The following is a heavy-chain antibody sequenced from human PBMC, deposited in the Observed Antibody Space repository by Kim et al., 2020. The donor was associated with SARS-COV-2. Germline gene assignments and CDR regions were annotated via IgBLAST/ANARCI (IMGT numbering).Heavy chain of an antibody. J-gene: IGHJ3*02. CDR2: IYYSGST. Sequence: SETLSLTCAVSGCSITSVGYYWSWIRHLPGQGLEWIGYIYYSGSTYSHPSLKRRLSISRDTSNNRFSLTFTPMTAADTAIYYCARSAGRYVGSVDSFNIWGQGTKVIVSS. D-gene: IGHD2-2*01. V-gene: IGHV4-31*11. CDR1: GCSITSVGYY. CDR3: ARSAGRYVGSVDSFNI.